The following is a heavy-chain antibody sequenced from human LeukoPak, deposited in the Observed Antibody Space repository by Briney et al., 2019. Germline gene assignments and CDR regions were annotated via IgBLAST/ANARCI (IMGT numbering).Heavy chain of an antibody. CDR2: IYTSGST. CDR1: GGSISSSSYY. V-gene: IGHV4-39*07. D-gene: IGHD3-10*01. CDR3: ARDVWFGAGRTFDY. Sequence: SETLSLTCTVSGGSISSSSYYWGWIRQPPGKGLEWIGRIYTSGSTNYNPSLKSRVTISVDTSKNQFSLRLSSVTAADTAVYYCARDVWFGAGRTFDYWGQGTLVTVSS. J-gene: IGHJ4*02.